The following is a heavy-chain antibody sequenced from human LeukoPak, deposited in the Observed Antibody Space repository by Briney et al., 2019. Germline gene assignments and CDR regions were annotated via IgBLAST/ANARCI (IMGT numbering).Heavy chain of an antibody. D-gene: IGHD3-3*01. V-gene: IGHV4-4*07. CDR1: GGSISSYY. Sequence: SETLSLTCTVSGGSISSYYWTWIRQPAGKGLEWIGRIHTSGSTNYNPSLKSRVTMSVGTSKNQFSLRLSSVTAADTAVYYCAGIYDFWSAYQYYFDYWGQGTLVTVSS. CDR2: IHTSGST. J-gene: IGHJ4*02. CDR3: AGIYDFWSAYQYYFDY.